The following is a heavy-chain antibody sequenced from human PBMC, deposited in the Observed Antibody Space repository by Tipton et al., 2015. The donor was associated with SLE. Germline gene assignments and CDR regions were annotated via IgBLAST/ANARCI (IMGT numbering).Heavy chain of an antibody. CDR3: ATSFWDEDAFDI. CDR2: INPSGGST. D-gene: IGHD1-26*01. V-gene: IGHV1-46*03. J-gene: IGHJ3*02. CDR1: GYTFTSYY. Sequence: QLVQSGAEVKKPGASVKVSCKASGYTFTSYYMHWVRQAPGQGLEWMGIINPSGGSTSYAQKFQGRVTMTGDTSTSTVYMELSSLRSEDTAVYYCATSFWDEDAFDIWGQGTMVTVSS.